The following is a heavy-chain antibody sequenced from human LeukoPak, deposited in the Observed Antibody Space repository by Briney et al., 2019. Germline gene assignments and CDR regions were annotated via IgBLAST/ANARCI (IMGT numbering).Heavy chain of an antibody. CDR3: ATGSRVVPAAYFDY. V-gene: IGHV1-24*01. CDR1: GYTLTELS. CDR2: FDPEDGET. J-gene: IGHJ4*02. D-gene: IGHD2-2*01. Sequence: ASVKVPCKVSGYTLTELSMHWVRQAPGKGLEWMGGFDPEDGETIYAQKFQGRGTMTEDTSTDTAYMELSSLRSEDTAVYYCATGSRVVPAAYFDYWGQGTLVTVSS.